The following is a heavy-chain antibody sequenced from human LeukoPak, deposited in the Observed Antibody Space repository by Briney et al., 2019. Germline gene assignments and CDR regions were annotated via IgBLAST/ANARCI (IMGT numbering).Heavy chain of an antibody. Sequence: GASVKVSCKASGYTFTSYGISWVRQAPGQGLEWMGWISAYNGNTNYAQKLQGRVTMTTDTSTSTAYMELRSLRSDDTAVYYCARDRRVGATTTGYYMDVWGKGATVTVSS. V-gene: IGHV1-18*01. D-gene: IGHD1-26*01. CDR1: GYTFTSYG. CDR3: ARDRRVGATTTGYYMDV. CDR2: ISAYNGNT. J-gene: IGHJ6*03.